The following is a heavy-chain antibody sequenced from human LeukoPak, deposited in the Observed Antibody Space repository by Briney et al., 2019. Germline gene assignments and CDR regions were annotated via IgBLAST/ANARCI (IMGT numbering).Heavy chain of an antibody. J-gene: IGHJ5*02. Sequence: SETLSLTCTVSGGSISSYYWSWIRQPPGKGLEWIGEINHSGSTNYNPSLKSRVTISVDTSKNQFSLKLSSVTAADTAVYYCARRGKPNYYDSSGYPTYRRGWFDPWGQGTLVTVSS. D-gene: IGHD3-22*01. V-gene: IGHV4-34*01. CDR3: ARRGKPNYYDSSGYPTYRRGWFDP. CDR1: GGSISSYY. CDR2: INHSGST.